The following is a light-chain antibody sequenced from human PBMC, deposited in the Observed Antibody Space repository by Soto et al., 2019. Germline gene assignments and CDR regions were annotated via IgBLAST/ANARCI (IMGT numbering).Light chain of an antibody. CDR3: QQTSTTLWT. Sequence: DLQMTPSPSSLSASVGDRVTITCRASQSIRTYLNWYQQKPGTAPNLLIYAASILQSGVPSRFSGSGSGTDFTLTISSLQPEDFATYYCQQTSTTLWTFGQGTKVEIK. CDR2: AAS. CDR1: QSIRTY. V-gene: IGKV1-39*01. J-gene: IGKJ1*01.